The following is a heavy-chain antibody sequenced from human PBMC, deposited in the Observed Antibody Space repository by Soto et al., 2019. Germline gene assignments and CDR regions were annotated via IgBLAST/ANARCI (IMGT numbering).Heavy chain of an antibody. D-gene: IGHD1-7*01. CDR2: ISSNGGTT. CDR1: GLTFSSYD. CDR3: VRRVSGNYDY. Sequence: EVQLSESGGGMVQAGGSMRLSCVASGLTFSSYDMHWVRQAPGKGLEYVSSISSNGGTTYYGNSVKGRFTISRDNSKNTLYLQMGSLRAEDMAVYYCVRRVSGNYDYWAQGTLVTVSS. J-gene: IGHJ4*02. V-gene: IGHV3-64*01.